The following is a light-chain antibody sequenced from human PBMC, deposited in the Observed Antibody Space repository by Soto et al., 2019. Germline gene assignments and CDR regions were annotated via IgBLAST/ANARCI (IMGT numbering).Light chain of an antibody. J-gene: IGLJ2*01. CDR2: DVS. Sequence: QSVLTQPASVSGAPGQWITISCTGTSTNVGGYNYVSWYQQHPGKAPKLMSYDVSNRPSGVSNRFSGSNSGNTASLTISGLQAEDESYYYCSSYTSSSTLVFGGGTKLTVL. CDR1: STNVGGYNY. CDR3: SSYTSSSTLV. V-gene: IGLV2-14*01.